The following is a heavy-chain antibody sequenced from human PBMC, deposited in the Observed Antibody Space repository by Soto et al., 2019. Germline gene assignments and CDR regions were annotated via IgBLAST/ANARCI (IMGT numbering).Heavy chain of an antibody. V-gene: IGHV4-4*02. CDR1: GCCIRSSNC. Sequence: SKTLRHNCRVTGCCIRSSNCWGWVRQPPGKGLEWIGEIYHSGSTNYNPSLKSRVTISVDKSKNQFSLKLSSVTAADTAVYYCARSSGTFNWFDPWGQGTLVT. CDR3: ARSSGTFNWFDP. J-gene: IGHJ5*02. D-gene: IGHD1-26*01. CDR2: IYHSGST.